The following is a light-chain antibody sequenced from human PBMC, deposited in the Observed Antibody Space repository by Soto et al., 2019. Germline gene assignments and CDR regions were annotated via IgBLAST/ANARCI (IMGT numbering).Light chain of an antibody. Sequence: EIVLTQSPATLSLSPGEGATLSCRASQSVSSYLAWYQQKPGQAPRLLIYAASNRATGIPARFSGSGSGTDFTLTISSLESEDFAVYYYQQHSNWPLTFGGGTKVEIK. CDR1: QSVSSY. CDR3: QQHSNWPLT. V-gene: IGKV3-11*01. J-gene: IGKJ4*01. CDR2: AAS.